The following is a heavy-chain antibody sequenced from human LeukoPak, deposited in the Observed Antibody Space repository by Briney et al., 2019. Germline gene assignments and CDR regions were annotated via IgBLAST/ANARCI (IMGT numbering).Heavy chain of an antibody. J-gene: IGHJ4*02. D-gene: IGHD2-21*02. CDR1: GGSISSYY. CDR2: INNSGNT. Sequence: SETLSLTCTVSGGSISSYYWSWIRQPPGKRLEWIGYINNSGNTNYNPSLKSRGTISVDTSKHQFSLKLSSVTAADTAVYYCARSHCGGDCYYGGYFDYWGQGTLVTVSS. V-gene: IGHV4-59*01. CDR3: ARSHCGGDCYYGGYFDY.